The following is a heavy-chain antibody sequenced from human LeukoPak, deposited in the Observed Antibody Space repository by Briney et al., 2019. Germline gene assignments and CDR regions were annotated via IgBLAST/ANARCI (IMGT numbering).Heavy chain of an antibody. CDR1: GFSFSSYA. Sequence: GGSLRLSCAASGFSFSSYAMSWVRQAPGKGLEWVSAISKSGDSTFYADSVKGRFTISRDNSQNTLYVQMNSLRAEDTAVYYCAKDQGYSSAWYSRDGFDMWGXXXMXTVSS. V-gene: IGHV3-23*01. J-gene: IGHJ3*02. CDR3: AKDQGYSSAWYSRDGFDM. CDR2: ISKSGDST. D-gene: IGHD6-19*01.